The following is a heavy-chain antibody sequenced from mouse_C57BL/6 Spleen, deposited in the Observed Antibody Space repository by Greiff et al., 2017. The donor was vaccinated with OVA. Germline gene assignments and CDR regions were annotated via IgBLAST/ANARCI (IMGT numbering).Heavy chain of an antibody. Sequence: EVKLQQSGPELVKPGASVKISCKASGYTFTDYYMNWVKQSHGKSLEWIGAINPNNGGTRYNQKFKGKDTLTVDQDSSTAYMELLSLTSEDSAVYDCARTGDYDEGAWFAYWGQGTLVTVSA. V-gene: IGHV1-26*01. J-gene: IGHJ3*01. CDR1: GYTFTDYY. CDR3: ARTGDYDEGAWFAY. D-gene: IGHD2-4*01. CDR2: INPNNGGT.